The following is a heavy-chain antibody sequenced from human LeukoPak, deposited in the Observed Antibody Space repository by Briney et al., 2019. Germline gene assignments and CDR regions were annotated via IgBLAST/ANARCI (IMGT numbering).Heavy chain of an antibody. J-gene: IGHJ4*02. CDR1: GFTFSSYG. CDR3: ARLHVDIVATTSYYFDY. CDR2: IWYDGSNK. V-gene: IGHV3-33*01. Sequence: GGSLRLSCAASGFTFSSYGMHWVRQAPGKGLEWVAVIWYDGSNKYYADSVKGRFTISRDNSKNTLYLQMNSLRAEDTAVYYCARLHVDIVATTSYYFDYWGQGTLVTVSS. D-gene: IGHD5-12*01.